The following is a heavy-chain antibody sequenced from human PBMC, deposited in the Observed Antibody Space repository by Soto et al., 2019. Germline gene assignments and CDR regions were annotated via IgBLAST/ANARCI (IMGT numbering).Heavy chain of an antibody. CDR3: AREPATAKPEGVDF. Sequence: ASVKVSCKASGYIFTNYYIHWVRQAPGQGLEWMGLIYPSGSSTSYTQKFQGGVTMTRDTSITTAYMELSRLRSGDTAVYYCAREPATAKPEGVDFWGQGTLVTVSS. V-gene: IGHV1-2*02. J-gene: IGHJ4*02. CDR1: GYIFTNYY. D-gene: IGHD1-1*01. CDR2: IYPSGSST.